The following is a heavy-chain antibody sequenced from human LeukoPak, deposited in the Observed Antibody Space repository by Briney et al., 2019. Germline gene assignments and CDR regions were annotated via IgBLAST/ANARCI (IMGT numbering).Heavy chain of an antibody. CDR1: GGTFSSYA. J-gene: IGHJ6*02. D-gene: IGHD3-3*01. V-gene: IGHV1-69*13. Sequence: ASVKVSCKASGGTFSSYAISWVRQAPGQGLEWMGGIIPIFGTANYAQKFQGRVTITADESTSTAYMELSSLRSEDTAVYYCARDSVRFLEWPYGMDVWGQGTTVTVSS. CDR3: ARDSVRFLEWPYGMDV. CDR2: IIPIFGTA.